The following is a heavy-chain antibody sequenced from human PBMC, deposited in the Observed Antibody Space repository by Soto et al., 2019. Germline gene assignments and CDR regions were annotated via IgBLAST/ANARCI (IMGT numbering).Heavy chain of an antibody. Sequence: EVQLLESGGGLVQPGGSLRLSCAASGFTFSSYAMSWVRQGPGKGLEWVSAISGSGGSTYYADSVKGRFTISRDNSKNTRYLQMNSLSAEDTAVYYGAKIAHSCSWYLDAFAIWSRWTMVTVSS. CDR1: GFTFSSYA. CDR2: ISGSGGST. V-gene: IGHV3-23*01. D-gene: IGHD6-13*01. J-gene: IGHJ3*02. CDR3: AKIAHSCSWYLDAFAI.